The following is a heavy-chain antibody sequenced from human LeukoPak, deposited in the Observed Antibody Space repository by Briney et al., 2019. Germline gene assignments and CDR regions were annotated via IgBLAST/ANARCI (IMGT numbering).Heavy chain of an antibody. CDR1: GYTFTSYG. J-gene: IGHJ4*02. D-gene: IGHD3-10*01. V-gene: IGHV1-18*01. Sequence: GASVKVSCKASGYTFTSYGISWVRQAPGQGLEWMGWISAYNGNTNYAQKLQGRVTMTTDTSTSTAYMELRSLRSDDTAVYYCARDQRGYYGSGSYYNPPNDWGQGTLVTVSS. CDR2: ISAYNGNT. CDR3: ARDQRGYYGSGSYYNPPND.